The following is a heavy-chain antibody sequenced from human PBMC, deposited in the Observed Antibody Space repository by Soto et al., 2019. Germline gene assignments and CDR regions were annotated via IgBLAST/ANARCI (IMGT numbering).Heavy chain of an antibody. CDR1: GFTFSTYS. J-gene: IGHJ4*02. V-gene: IGHV3-48*01. D-gene: IGHD3-10*02. CDR2: ISSTGETT. Sequence: EVQLVESGGGLVPPGGSLRLSCAASGFTFSTYSMNWVRQAPGKGLEWVSFISSTGETTYYADSVMGRLTISRDNAKYSLSLQMNSLSAEDTAVYYCARDVRLPDYWGQGTLVTVSS. CDR3: ARDVRLPDY.